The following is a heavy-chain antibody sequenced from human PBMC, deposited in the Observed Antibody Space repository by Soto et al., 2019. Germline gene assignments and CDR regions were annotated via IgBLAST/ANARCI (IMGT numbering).Heavy chain of an antibody. CDR2: IYYSGST. J-gene: IGHJ6*02. Sequence: PSETLSLTCTVSGGSISSYYWSWIRQPPGKGLEWIGYIYYSGSTNYNPSLKSRVTISVDTSKNQFSLKLSSVTAADTAVYYCAITTAPDDESGYYRGYGMDVWGQGTTVTVSS. D-gene: IGHD3-3*01. CDR1: GGSISSYY. CDR3: AITTAPDDESGYYRGYGMDV. V-gene: IGHV4-59*01.